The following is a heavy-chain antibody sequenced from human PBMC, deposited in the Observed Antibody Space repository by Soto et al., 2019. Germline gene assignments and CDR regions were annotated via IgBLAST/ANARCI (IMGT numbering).Heavy chain of an antibody. CDR1: GFTFSYYW. V-gene: IGHV3-74*01. Sequence: DVQLVESGGGSVQPGGSLSLSCAATGFTFSYYWMHWVRQAPGKGLVWVSRIHSDGSSTTDGDSVKRRFTISRDNAKNRLYLLMNSLRGEDKTVYCCARGQWGAFDLWGQETMVTVAS. CDR2: IHSDGSST. J-gene: IGHJ3*01. D-gene: IGHD1-26*01. CDR3: ARGQWGAFDL.